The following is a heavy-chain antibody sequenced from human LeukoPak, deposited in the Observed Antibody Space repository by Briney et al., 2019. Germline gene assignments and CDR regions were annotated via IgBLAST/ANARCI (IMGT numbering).Heavy chain of an antibody. CDR1: GYTFTSYG. J-gene: IGHJ5*02. D-gene: IGHD3-10*01. CDR2: ISAHNGDT. V-gene: IGHV1-18*01. CDR3: ARDRGRAPSDP. Sequence: ASVKVSCKASGYTFTSYGISWVRQAPGQGLELMGWISAHNGDTHYAQNLQGRVTMTTDTSTSTAYMELRGLRSDDTAVYYCARDRGRAPSDPWGQGTLVTVSS.